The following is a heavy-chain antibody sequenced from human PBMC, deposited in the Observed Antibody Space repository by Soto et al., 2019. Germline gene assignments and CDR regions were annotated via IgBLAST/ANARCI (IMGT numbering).Heavy chain of an antibody. V-gene: IGHV4-59*01. J-gene: IGHJ6*02. CDR3: AREGYGGGYYYYYGMDV. D-gene: IGHD5-12*01. CDR1: GGSISSNY. CDR2: IYYSGST. Sequence: KASETLSLTCTVSGGSISSNYWSWIRQPPGKGLEWIGNIYYSGSTNYNPSLKGRVTISVDTSKNQFSLKLSSVTAADTAVYYCAREGYGGGYYYYYGMDVWGQGTTVTVSS.